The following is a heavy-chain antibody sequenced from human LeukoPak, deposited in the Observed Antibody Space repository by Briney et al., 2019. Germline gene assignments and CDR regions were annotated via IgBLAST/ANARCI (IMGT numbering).Heavy chain of an antibody. CDR3: ARGVPAADFDY. D-gene: IGHD2-2*01. J-gene: IGHJ4*02. CDR1: GDSISSTSYY. V-gene: IGHV4-39*07. Sequence: SETLSLTCTVSGDSISSTSYYWDWIRQPPGKGLEWIGSIYNSGTTYYNPSLKSRVTISVDTSKNQFSLNLSSVTAADTAVYYCARGVPAADFDYWGQGTLVTVSS. CDR2: IYNSGTT.